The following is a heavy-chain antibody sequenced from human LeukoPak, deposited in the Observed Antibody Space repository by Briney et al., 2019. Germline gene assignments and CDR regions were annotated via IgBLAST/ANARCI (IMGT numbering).Heavy chain of an antibody. D-gene: IGHD2-2*01. CDR2: ISGSGGST. CDR1: GFTFSSYA. CDR3: AKGDKNTNADY. J-gene: IGHJ4*02. V-gene: IGHV3-23*01. Sequence: HPGGSLRLSCAASGFTFSSYAMSWVRQAPGKGLERVSAISGSGGSTYYAGSVKGRFTISRDNSNHTLYLQMNSLRAEDTAIYYCAKGDKNTNADYWGQGTLVTVSS.